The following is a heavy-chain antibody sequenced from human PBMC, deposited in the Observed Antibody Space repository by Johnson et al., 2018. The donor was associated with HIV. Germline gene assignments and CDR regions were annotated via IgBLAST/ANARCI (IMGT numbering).Heavy chain of an antibody. J-gene: IGHJ3*02. Sequence: QVQLMESGGDMVQPGRSLRLSCAASGFTLSTYAMHWVRQAPGKGLEWVAVISSDGSNKYYVDSAKGRFTISRDNSRNTLYLQMNSLRVEDTAVYYCAKDPRYKYGGAFDIWGQGTMVTVSS. D-gene: IGHD3-16*01. CDR2: ISSDGSNK. CDR3: AKDPRYKYGGAFDI. CDR1: GFTLSTYA. V-gene: IGHV3-30*18.